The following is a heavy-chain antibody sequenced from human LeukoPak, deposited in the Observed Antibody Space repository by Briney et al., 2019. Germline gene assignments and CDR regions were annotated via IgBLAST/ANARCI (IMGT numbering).Heavy chain of an antibody. J-gene: IGHJ4*02. V-gene: IGHV4-30-4*08. D-gene: IGHD2-2*01. CDR1: GGSISSGDYY. CDR3: AIFPVPAAMDADY. Sequence: SETLSLTCTVSGGSISSGDYYWSWIRQPPGKGLEWIGYIYYSGSTYYNPSPKSRVTISVDTSKNQFSLKLSSVTAADTAVYYCAIFPVPAAMDADYWAREPWSPSPQ. CDR2: IYYSGST.